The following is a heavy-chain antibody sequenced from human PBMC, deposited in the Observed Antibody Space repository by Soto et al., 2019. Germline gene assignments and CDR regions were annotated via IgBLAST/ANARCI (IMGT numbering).Heavy chain of an antibody. CDR3: TTDGSFGGVVVAFHL. CDR1: GFSFRDAW. V-gene: IGHV3-15*07. CDR2: INSKAAGGAI. J-gene: IGHJ3*01. Sequence: EVQMVESGGGLVKPGGSLRLSCAVSGFSFRDAWMNWVRQAPGKGLEWVGRINSKAAGGAIDYAAPGKGRFTISRDDSKDTLYLQINSMKTEDTAMYYCTTDGSFGGVVVAFHLWGQGTMLSVSS. D-gene: IGHD3-10*01.